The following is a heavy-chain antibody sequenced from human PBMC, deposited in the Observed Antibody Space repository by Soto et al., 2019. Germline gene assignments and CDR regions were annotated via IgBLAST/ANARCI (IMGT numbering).Heavy chain of an antibody. J-gene: IGHJ4*02. D-gene: IGHD3-10*01. CDR3: AKGRGGSGSLTPRVDF. CDR1: GFTFNNYA. Sequence: EVQLLESGGGLVQPGGSLRLSCAASGFTFNNYAMTWVRQVPGKGLEWVSAISGGGDTTSYADSVKGRFTVSRDGSKNPLYLQMSSLRAEDTALYYCAKGRGGSGSLTPRVDFWGQGTLVTVSS. V-gene: IGHV3-23*01. CDR2: ISGGGDTT.